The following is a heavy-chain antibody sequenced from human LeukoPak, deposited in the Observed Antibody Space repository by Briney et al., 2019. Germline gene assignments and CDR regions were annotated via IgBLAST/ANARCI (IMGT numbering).Heavy chain of an antibody. CDR1: GFTFNSYL. Sequence: GGSLRLSCAASGFTFNSYLMHWVRQVPGEGLMWVSRISADGSSTTDADSVKGRFIISRDNAKNTLFLQMNSLRAEDTAVYYCARQQPYDFWSGDSNYYFDYWGQGVLVTASS. D-gene: IGHD3-3*01. V-gene: IGHV3-74*01. CDR2: ISADGSST. J-gene: IGHJ4*02. CDR3: ARQQPYDFWSGDSNYYFDY.